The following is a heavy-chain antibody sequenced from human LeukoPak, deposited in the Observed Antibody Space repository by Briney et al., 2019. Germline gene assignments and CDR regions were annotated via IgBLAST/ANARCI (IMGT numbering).Heavy chain of an antibody. D-gene: IGHD5/OR15-5a*01. J-gene: IGHJ4*02. Sequence: ASVKVSCKASGYTFTSYGISWVRQAPGQGLEWMGWISAYNGNTNYAQKLQGRVTITRDTSASTAYMELSSLRSEDTAVYYCARVSGVWYLDYWGQGTLVTVSS. CDR1: GYTFTSYG. CDR2: ISAYNGNT. V-gene: IGHV1-18*01. CDR3: ARVSGVWYLDY.